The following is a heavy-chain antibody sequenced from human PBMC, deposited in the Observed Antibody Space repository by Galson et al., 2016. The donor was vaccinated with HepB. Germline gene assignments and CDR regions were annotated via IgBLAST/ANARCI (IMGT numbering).Heavy chain of an antibody. J-gene: IGHJ4*02. CDR2: IYYSVTT. CDR1: GGSVTITDYY. D-gene: IGHD3-10*01. Sequence: TLSLTCTVSGGSVTITDYYWSWIRQHPGKGLEWIGYIYYSVTTYYSPSLKSRVTISVDASKSQVSLRLSSVTAADTAVYYCARARRSGSGWYFDYWGQGALVTVSS. V-gene: IGHV4-31*03. CDR3: ARARRSGSGWYFDY.